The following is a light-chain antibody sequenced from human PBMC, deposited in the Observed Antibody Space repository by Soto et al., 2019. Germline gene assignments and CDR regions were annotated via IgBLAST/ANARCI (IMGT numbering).Light chain of an antibody. CDR2: ASS. J-gene: IGKJ1*01. CDR3: QQYSTSQT. CDR1: QSVTSY. Sequence: EIVLTQSPGTLSLSPGERATLSCRASQSVTSYLAWYQQKPGQAPRLLIYASSTRATGIPDGFSGGGSGTDFTLSISRLEPEDFAVYYCQQYSTSQTFGQGTRVEI. V-gene: IGKV3-20*01.